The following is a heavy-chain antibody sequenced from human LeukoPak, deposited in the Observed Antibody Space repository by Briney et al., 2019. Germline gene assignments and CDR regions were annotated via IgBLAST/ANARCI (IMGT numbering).Heavy chain of an antibody. CDR2: INAGNGNT. J-gene: IGHJ4*02. V-gene: IGHV1-3*01. D-gene: IGHD3-22*01. CDR3: ARDSYYDSSGYYDFDY. Sequence: ASVKVSCKASGYTFTSYAMHWVRQAPGQRLEWMGWINAGNGNTKYSQKFQGRVTITRDTSASTAYMELSSLRSEDTAVYYCARDSYYDSSGYYDFDYWGRGTLVTVSS. CDR1: GYTFTSYA.